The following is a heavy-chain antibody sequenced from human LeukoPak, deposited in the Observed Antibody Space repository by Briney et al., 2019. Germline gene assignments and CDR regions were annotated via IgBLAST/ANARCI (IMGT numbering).Heavy chain of an antibody. CDR1: GYTFTSYG. Sequence: ASVTVSCKASGYTFTSYGISWVRQAPGQGLEWMGWISAYNGNTNNAQKLQDRVTMTTDTATSTAYMELRSMRSEDTAVYYCAIGYCRGGSCDDEPGDAFDIWGQGTMVAVSS. CDR3: AIGYCRGGSCDDEPGDAFDI. J-gene: IGHJ3*02. CDR2: ISAYNGNT. V-gene: IGHV1-18*01. D-gene: IGHD2-15*01.